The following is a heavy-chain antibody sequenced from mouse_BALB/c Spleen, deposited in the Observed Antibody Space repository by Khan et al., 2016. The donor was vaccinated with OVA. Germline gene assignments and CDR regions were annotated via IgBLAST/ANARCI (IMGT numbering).Heavy chain of an antibody. Sequence: VELVESGPGLVAPSQSLSITCTISGFSLTNYGVHWVRQPPGKGLEWLVLMWSDGSATYNSALKSRLTISMDNSKSQVFSKMHSLQTDDTAMYFCARQPYYHYNVMDYWGQGTSVTVSS. J-gene: IGHJ4*01. CDR1: GFSLTNYG. D-gene: IGHD2-10*01. CDR3: ARQPYYHYNVMDY. V-gene: IGHV2-6-1*01. CDR2: MWSDGSA.